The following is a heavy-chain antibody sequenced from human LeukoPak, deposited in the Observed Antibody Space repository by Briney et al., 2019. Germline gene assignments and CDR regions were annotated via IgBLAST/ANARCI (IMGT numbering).Heavy chain of an antibody. CDR1: GFTFSSYA. J-gene: IGHJ4*02. Sequence: GGSLRLSCAASGFTFSSYAMSWVRQTPGKGLEWVSAISGSGGSTCYADSVKGRFTISRDNSKNTVYLQMNSLRAEDTAVYYCARGKYGGYFIDYWGQGTLVTVSS. V-gene: IGHV3-23*01. CDR2: ISGSGGST. D-gene: IGHD5-12*01. CDR3: ARGKYGGYFIDY.